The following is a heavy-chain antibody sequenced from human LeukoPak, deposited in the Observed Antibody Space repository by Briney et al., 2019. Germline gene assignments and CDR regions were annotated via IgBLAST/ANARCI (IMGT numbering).Heavy chain of an antibody. V-gene: IGHV4-38-2*01. CDR2: ICHSGST. CDR3: ARNVGGYCGSSSCYSFDV. D-gene: IGHD2-2*02. J-gene: IGHJ3*01. Sequence: SETLSLTCAVSGYSISSGYYWGWIRQPPGKGLEWIGSICHSGSTYYNPSLKSRVTISVDTSKNQFSLKLSSETAADTAVYYCARNVGGYCGSSSCYSFDVWGQGPMVTVSS. CDR1: GYSISSGYY.